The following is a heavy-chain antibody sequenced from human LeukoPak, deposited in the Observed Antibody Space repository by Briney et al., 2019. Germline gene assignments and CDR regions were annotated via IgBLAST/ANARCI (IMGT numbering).Heavy chain of an antibody. CDR2: ISAYNGNT. D-gene: IGHD3-3*01. J-gene: IGHJ6*03. CDR3: ARDSSGHYYYYYMDV. V-gene: IGHV1-18*01. Sequence: VASVKVSCKASGYTFTSYGISWVRQAPGQGLEWMGWISAYNGNTNYAQKLQGRVTMTTDTSTSTAYMELRSLRSDDTAVYYCARDSSGHYYYYYMDVWGKGTTVTVSS. CDR1: GYTFTSYG.